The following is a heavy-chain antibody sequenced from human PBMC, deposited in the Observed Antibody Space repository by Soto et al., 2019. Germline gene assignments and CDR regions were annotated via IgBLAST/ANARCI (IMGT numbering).Heavy chain of an antibody. CDR3: ALIGERAAAGKDGMDV. Sequence: ASVKVSCKASGYTFTSYYMHWVRQAPGQGLEWMGIINPSGGSTSYAQKFQGRVTMTRDTSTSTVYMELSSLRSEDTAVYYCALIGERAAAGKDGMDVWGQGTTVTV. D-gene: IGHD6-13*01. CDR1: GYTFTSYY. J-gene: IGHJ6*02. V-gene: IGHV1-46*01. CDR2: INPSGGST.